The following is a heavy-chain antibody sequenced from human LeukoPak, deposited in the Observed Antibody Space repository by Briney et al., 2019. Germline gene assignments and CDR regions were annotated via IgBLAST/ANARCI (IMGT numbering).Heavy chain of an antibody. J-gene: IGHJ4*02. CDR3: ARDLTTRVRGAGGY. CDR2: ISYDGSNK. V-gene: IGHV3-30*04. CDR1: GFTFSSYA. D-gene: IGHD3-10*01. Sequence: GRSLRLSCAASGFTFSSYAMHWVRQAPGKGLEWVAVISYDGSNKYYADSVKGRFTISRDNAKNSLYLQMNSLRAEDTAVYYCARDLTTRVRGAGGYWGQGTLVTVSS.